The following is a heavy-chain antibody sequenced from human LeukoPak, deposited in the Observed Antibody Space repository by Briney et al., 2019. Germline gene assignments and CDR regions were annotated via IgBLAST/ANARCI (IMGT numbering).Heavy chain of an antibody. CDR3: ARDQERILTGYGAFDI. J-gene: IGHJ3*02. CDR1: GYTFTGYY. Sequence: ASVKVSCKASGYTFTGYYMHWVRQAPGQGLEWMGWINPNSGGTNYAQKFQGRVTMTRDTSISTAYMELSRLRSDDTAVYYCARDQERILTGYGAFDIWGQGTMVTVSS. V-gene: IGHV1-2*02. CDR2: INPNSGGT. D-gene: IGHD3-9*01.